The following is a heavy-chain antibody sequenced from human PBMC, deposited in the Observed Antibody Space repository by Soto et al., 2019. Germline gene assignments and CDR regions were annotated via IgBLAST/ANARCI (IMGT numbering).Heavy chain of an antibody. CDR2: ISSYNGDT. D-gene: IGHD3-22*01. J-gene: IGHJ4*02. V-gene: IGHV1-18*01. CDR3: ARDDYYDSSGYYD. Sequence: ASVKVSCNASGYTFTRSGISWARQAPGQGPEWMGWISSYNGDTNYAQTFQGRVTMTTDTSTSTAYMELRSLRSDDTAVYYCARDDYYDSSGYYDWGRGTLVNVSS. CDR1: GYTFTRSG.